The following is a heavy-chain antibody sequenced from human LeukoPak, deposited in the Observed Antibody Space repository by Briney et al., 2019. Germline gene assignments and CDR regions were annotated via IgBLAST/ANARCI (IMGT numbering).Heavy chain of an antibody. CDR2: IYYSVIT. Sequence: PSDPLSLTCTLCGHSIKQYYWLWMRQPPGKGLGCIALIYYSVITTYSPSLKSRVTIPVDTSKNRFSLKLSSMTAAYTAVYYCARRMYGSSLDYWGQGTLVTVS. CDR1: GHSIKQYY. D-gene: IGHD1-26*01. J-gene: IGHJ4*02. CDR3: ARRMYGSSLDY. V-gene: IGHV4-59*07.